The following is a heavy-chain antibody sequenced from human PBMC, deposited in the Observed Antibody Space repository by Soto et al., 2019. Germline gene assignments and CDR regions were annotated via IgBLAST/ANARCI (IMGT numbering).Heavy chain of an antibody. CDR1: GFKFSDAW. J-gene: IGHJ4*02. CDR2: MKSKGSGGTT. D-gene: IGHD1-20*01. Sequence: EVQLVESGGDLLKPGGSLRLSCTTSGFKFSDAWMSWVRQVPGKGLEWVGRMKSKGSGGTTDYAAPVKGRFTISRDDSKNTVYLQMNSLKTEDTAMYYCCLCASINYYFNHWGQGTLVTVSS. V-gene: IGHV3-15*01. CDR3: CLCASINYYFNH.